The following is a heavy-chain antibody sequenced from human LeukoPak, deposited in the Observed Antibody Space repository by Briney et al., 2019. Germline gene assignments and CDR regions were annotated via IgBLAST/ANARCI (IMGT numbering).Heavy chain of an antibody. V-gene: IGHV3-53*01. CDR1: GFSVSNNY. CDR3: AREWAN. D-gene: IGHD1-26*01. Sequence: GGSLRLSCVVSGFSVSNNYLSWVRQAPGKGLEWVSVINNVGATYYADSVRGRFTISRDNSKNTLLLQMSSLRAEDTAVYYCAREWANWGQGTLVTVSS. CDR2: INNVGAT. J-gene: IGHJ4*02.